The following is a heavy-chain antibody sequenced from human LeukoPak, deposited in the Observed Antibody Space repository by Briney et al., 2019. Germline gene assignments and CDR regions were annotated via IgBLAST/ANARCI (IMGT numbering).Heavy chain of an antibody. D-gene: IGHD1-1*01. V-gene: IGHV3-30-3*01. CDR3: ARVWRTGTTYGWFDP. J-gene: IGHJ5*02. Sequence: GGSLRLSCAASGFTFSSYAMHWVRQAPGKGLEWVAVISYDGSNKYYADSVKGRFTISRDNSKNTLYLQMNSLRAEDTAVYYCARVWRTGTTYGWFDPWGQGTLVTVSS. CDR2: ISYDGSNK. CDR1: GFTFSSYA.